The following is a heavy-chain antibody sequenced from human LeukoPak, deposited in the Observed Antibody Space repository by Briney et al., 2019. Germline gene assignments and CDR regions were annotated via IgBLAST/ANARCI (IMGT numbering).Heavy chain of an antibody. Sequence: PSETLSLTCTVSGGSISSYYWSWIRQPPGKGLEWIGYIYYSGSTNYNPSLKSRVTISVDTSKNQFSLKLSSVTAADTAVYYCARLGYCSGGRCLNDYWGQGTLVTVSS. CDR1: GGSISSYY. V-gene: IGHV4-59*08. CDR3: ARLGYCSGGRCLNDY. J-gene: IGHJ4*02. CDR2: IYYSGST. D-gene: IGHD2-15*01.